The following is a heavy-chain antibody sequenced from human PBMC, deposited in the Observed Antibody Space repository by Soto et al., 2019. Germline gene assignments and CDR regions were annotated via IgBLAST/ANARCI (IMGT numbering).Heavy chain of an antibody. CDR2: IIPIFGTA. CDR3: ARDNVIHGSYGRGWFDP. V-gene: IGHV1-69*12. D-gene: IGHD1-26*01. Sequence: QVQLVQSGAEVKKPGSSVKVSCKASGGTFSSYAISWVRQAPGQGLEWMGGIIPIFGTANYAQKFQGRVTITADESTSTDYMELGSLRSEDTAVYYCARDNVIHGSYGRGWFDPWGQGTLVTVSS. J-gene: IGHJ5*02. CDR1: GGTFSSYA.